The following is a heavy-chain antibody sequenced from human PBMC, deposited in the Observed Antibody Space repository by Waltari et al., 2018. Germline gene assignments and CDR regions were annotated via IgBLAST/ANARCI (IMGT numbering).Heavy chain of an antibody. D-gene: IGHD3-3*01. CDR3: ARATYYDFSSGYSFDN. Sequence: QVQLQESGPGLVKPSETLSLTCSVSGGSISNYYWNWIRQTPGKGLEWIGYIPSSGQTNLNPSLKSRVSVSLDTSKTLFSLRLSSVTAADTAVYYCARATYYDFSSGYSFDNWGQGTLVTVSS. J-gene: IGHJ4*02. V-gene: IGHV4-59*01. CDR2: IPSSGQT. CDR1: GGSISNYY.